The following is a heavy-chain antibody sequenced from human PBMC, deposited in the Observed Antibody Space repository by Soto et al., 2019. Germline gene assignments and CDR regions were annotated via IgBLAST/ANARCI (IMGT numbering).Heavy chain of an antibody. CDR1: GGTFSSYA. V-gene: IGHV1-69*13. CDR2: IIPIFGTA. CDR3: ARDRDGRNWFDP. Sequence: GASVKVSCKASGGTFSSYAISWVRQAPGQGLEWMGGIIPIFGTANYAQKFQGRVTITADESTSTAYMELSSLRSEDTAVYYCARDRDGRNWFDPRGQGTLVTVSS. J-gene: IGHJ5*02.